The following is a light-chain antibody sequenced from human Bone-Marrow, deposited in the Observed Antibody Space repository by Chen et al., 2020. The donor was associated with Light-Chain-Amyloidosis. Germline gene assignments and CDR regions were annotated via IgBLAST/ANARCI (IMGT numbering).Light chain of an antibody. V-gene: IGKV3-11*01. Sequence: EVVLTQSPATLSLSPGERATLSCRASQTISTHLVWYQQKPGQVPRLLIYDASTSATCIPARFSGSGSGTDFTLSISSLEAEDFAGYYCQHRGGWPPLSFGGGTKIEIK. J-gene: IGKJ4*01. CDR2: DAS. CDR3: QHRGGWPPLS. CDR1: QTISTH.